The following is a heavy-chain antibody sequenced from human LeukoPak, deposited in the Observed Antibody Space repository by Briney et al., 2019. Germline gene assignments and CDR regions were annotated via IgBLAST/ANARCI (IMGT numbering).Heavy chain of an antibody. CDR2: IIPIFGIA. V-gene: IGHV1-69*04. Sequence: SAKVSCKASGGTFSSYAISWVRQAPGQGLEWMGRIIPIFGIANYAQKFQGRVTITADKSTSTAYMELSSLRSEDTAVYYCARDRGYSYGLIAFDIWGQGTMVTVSS. CDR3: ARDRGYSYGLIAFDI. CDR1: GGTFSSYA. J-gene: IGHJ3*02. D-gene: IGHD5-18*01.